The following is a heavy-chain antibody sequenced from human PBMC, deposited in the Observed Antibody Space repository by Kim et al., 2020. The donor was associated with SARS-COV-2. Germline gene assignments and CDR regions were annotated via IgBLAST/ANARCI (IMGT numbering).Heavy chain of an antibody. CDR2: ISDSGLRI. Sequence: ISDSGLRIHYADSVKGRFTISRDNARSTLFLQMNYLRAEDTAIYYCEASDYWGQGSLVTVSS. CDR3: EASDY. V-gene: IGHV3-23*01. J-gene: IGHJ4*02.